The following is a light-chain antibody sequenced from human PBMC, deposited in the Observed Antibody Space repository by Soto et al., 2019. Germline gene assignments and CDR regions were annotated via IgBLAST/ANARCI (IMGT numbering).Light chain of an antibody. J-gene: IGKJ4*01. CDR1: QSVSSSH. V-gene: IGKV3-20*01. Sequence: EIVLTQSPGTLSLSPGERATLSCRASQSVSSSHLAWYQQKPGQAPRLLIYGASSRATGIPDRISGSGSGTDFTLTISRLEPEDFAVYYCQQYGRSPLTFGGGTKVEIK. CDR3: QQYGRSPLT. CDR2: GAS.